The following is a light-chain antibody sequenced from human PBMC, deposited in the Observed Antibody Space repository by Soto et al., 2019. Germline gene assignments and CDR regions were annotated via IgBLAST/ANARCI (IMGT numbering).Light chain of an antibody. V-gene: IGLV2-23*02. CDR1: SSDVGSFYL. J-gene: IGLJ2*01. CDR2: EVN. CDR3: CSYAPVNTLV. Sequence: QSALTQPASVSGSPGQSITISCTGTSSDVGSFYLVSWYQQYQRKAPKLLIYEVNKRPSGVSNRFSVSKSGNTASLTISGLQAEDEANYNCCSYAPVNTLVFGEGTKPTV.